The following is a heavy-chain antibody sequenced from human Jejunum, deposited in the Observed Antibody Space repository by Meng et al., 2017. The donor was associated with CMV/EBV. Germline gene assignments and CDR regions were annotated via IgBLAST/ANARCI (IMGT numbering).Heavy chain of an antibody. Sequence: KACGYTITTCSFSRVRQAPGQELEWMGWSSAYNSNTDYAQKFQGRVTMTTDTSTTTAYMELRNLKSDDTAVYYCARVLLGYGSNPAFWGQGTLVTVSS. J-gene: IGHJ4*02. CDR3: ARVLLGYGSNPAF. V-gene: IGHV1-18*01. D-gene: IGHD2-2*01. CDR1: GYTITTCS. CDR2: SSAYNSNT.